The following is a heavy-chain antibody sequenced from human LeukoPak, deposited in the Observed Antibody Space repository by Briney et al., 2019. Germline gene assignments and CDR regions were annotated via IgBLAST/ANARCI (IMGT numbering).Heavy chain of an antibody. CDR3: ARGTYYYDSSGYTQLPTWFDH. CDR1: GYTFTSYD. D-gene: IGHD3-22*01. Sequence: ASVTVSCKSSGYTFTSYDINWVRQAPGQGLEWMGWMNPNSGNTGYAQKFQGRVTITRNTSISTAYMELSSLRSEDTAVYYCARGTYYYDSSGYTQLPTWFDHWGQGTLVTVSS. V-gene: IGHV1-8*03. J-gene: IGHJ5*02. CDR2: MNPNSGNT.